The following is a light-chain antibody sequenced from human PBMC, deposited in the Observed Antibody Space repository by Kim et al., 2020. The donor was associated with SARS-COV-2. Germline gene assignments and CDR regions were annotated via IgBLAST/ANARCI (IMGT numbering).Light chain of an antibody. CDR2: FDD. J-gene: IGLJ2*01. Sequence: PGKTARMSCGGDNIDEKSVHWYQQKPGQAPVLVMYFDDDRPSGIPERFSGSNSGNTATLTISRVEAADEADYYCQVLDTVGDHRVVFGGGTQLTVL. V-gene: IGLV3-21*04. CDR1: NIDEKS. CDR3: QVLDTVGDHRVV.